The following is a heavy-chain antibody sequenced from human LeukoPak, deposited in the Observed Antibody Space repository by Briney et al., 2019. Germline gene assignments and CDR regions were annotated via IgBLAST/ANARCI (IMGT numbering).Heavy chain of an antibody. V-gene: IGHV1-69*13. Sequence: SVKVSCKASGGTFSSYAISWVRQAPGQGLEWMGGIIPIFGTANYAQKFQGRVTITADESTSTAYMELSSLRSEDTAVYYCARVLGSVIYHYYYYYGMDVWGQGTTVTVPS. CDR2: IIPIFGTA. J-gene: IGHJ6*02. CDR3: ARVLGSVIYHYYYYYGMDV. CDR1: GGTFSSYA. D-gene: IGHD1-26*01.